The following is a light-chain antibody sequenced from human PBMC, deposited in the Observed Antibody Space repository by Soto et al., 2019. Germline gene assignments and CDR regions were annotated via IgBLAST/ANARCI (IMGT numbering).Light chain of an antibody. CDR3: QQYARSTPYT. J-gene: IGKJ2*01. Sequence: EILLTQSPGTLSLSPGERATLSCRASQSVSSSYLAWYQQKPGQPPRLLIYGASSRATGIPDRFSGSGSGTDFTLTINRLETEDFAVYYCQQYARSTPYTFGQGTKLEIK. V-gene: IGKV3-20*01. CDR2: GAS. CDR1: QSVSSSY.